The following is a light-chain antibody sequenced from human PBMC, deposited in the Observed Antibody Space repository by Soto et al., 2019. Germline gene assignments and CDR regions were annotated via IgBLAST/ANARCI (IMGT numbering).Light chain of an antibody. V-gene: IGKV3-11*01. Sequence: EIVLTQSPATLSLSPGERATLSCRASQSVSIYLAWYQQKPGQAPRLLIYDASKRATGIPARFTGSGSGTDFTLTISSLEPEDFEVYYCQQRNNWPVTFGQGTRVEIK. CDR1: QSVSIY. CDR3: QQRNNWPVT. CDR2: DAS. J-gene: IGKJ1*01.